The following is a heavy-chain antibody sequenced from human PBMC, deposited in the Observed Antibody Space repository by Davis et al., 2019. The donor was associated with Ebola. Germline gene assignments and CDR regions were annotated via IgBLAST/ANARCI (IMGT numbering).Heavy chain of an antibody. D-gene: IGHD3-16*01. V-gene: IGHV1-2*02. CDR2: ISLNSGST. CDR3: ARDDKVMHFDY. CDR1: GFTFIDYY. Sequence: ASVQVSCKASGFTFIDYYMHWVRQAPRQGPEWMGCISLNSGSTTYSHKFQGRVTMTRDTSINTAHMELSGLRSDDTAVYYCARDDKVMHFDYWGQGTLVTVSS. J-gene: IGHJ4*02.